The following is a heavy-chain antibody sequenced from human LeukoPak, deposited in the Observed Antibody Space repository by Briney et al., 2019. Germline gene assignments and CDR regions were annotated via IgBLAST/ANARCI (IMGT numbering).Heavy chain of an antibody. V-gene: IGHV4-61*08. CDR1: GGSISSGDYY. CDR3: ARDGSSSWYGAVTDLDY. J-gene: IGHJ4*02. Sequence: SETLSLTCTVSGGSISSGDYYWSWIRQPPGKGLEWIGYIYYSGSTNYNPSLKSRVTISVDTSKNQFSLKLSSVTAADTAVYYCARDGSSSWYGAVTDLDYWGQGTLVTVSS. D-gene: IGHD6-13*01. CDR2: IYYSGST.